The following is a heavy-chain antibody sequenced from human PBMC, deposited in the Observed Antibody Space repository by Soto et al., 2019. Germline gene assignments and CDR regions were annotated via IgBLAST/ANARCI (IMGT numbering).Heavy chain of an antibody. J-gene: IGHJ4*02. CDR1: GYTFTSYG. CDR2: ISAYNGNT. V-gene: IGHV1-18*01. D-gene: IGHD2-2*01. Sequence: ASVKVSCKASGYTFTSYGISWVRQAPGQGLEWMGWISAYNGNTNYAQKLQGRVTMTTDTSTSTAYMELRSLRSDDTAVYYCARDRGGYCSSTSCFQIDYWGQGTLVTVSS. CDR3: ARDRGGYCSSTSCFQIDY.